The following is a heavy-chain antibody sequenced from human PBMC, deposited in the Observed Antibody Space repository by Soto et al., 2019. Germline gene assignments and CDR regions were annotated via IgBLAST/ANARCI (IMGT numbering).Heavy chain of an antibody. CDR2: IYYSGST. CDR3: ARDRGDSSSWSWGWFDP. D-gene: IGHD6-13*01. V-gene: IGHV4-31*03. Sequence: SETLSLTCTVSGGSISSGGYYWSWIRQHPGKGLEWIGYIYYSGSTYYNPSLKSRVTISVDTSKNRFSLKLSSVTAADTAVYYCARDRGDSSSWSWGWFDPWGQGTLVTVSS. J-gene: IGHJ5*02. CDR1: GGSISSGGYY.